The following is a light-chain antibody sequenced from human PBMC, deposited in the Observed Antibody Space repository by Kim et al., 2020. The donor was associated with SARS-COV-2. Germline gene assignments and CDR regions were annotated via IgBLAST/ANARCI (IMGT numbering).Light chain of an antibody. CDR1: SRDIVAYNY. Sequence: PGQSDTFSCTGPSRDIVAYNYVSWYQQPPGKAPKVMIYEVSERPSGVPGRFSGSKSGTTASLTVSGLQAEDEADYYCSSYAGSTWVFGGGTQLTVL. CDR2: EVS. CDR3: SSYAGSTWV. V-gene: IGLV2-8*01. J-gene: IGLJ3*02.